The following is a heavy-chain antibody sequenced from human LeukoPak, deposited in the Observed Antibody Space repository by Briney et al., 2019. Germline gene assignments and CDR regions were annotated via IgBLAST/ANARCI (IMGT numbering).Heavy chain of an antibody. D-gene: IGHD6-19*01. Sequence: ASVKVSCKASGGTFSSYAISWVRQAPGQGLEWMGWMNPNSGNTGYAQRFKGRVTMTRNTSISTAYMELSSLRSEDTAVYYCARAYSSGLIDYWGQGTLVTVSS. CDR1: GGTFSSYA. CDR3: ARAYSSGLIDY. V-gene: IGHV1-8*02. CDR2: MNPNSGNT. J-gene: IGHJ4*02.